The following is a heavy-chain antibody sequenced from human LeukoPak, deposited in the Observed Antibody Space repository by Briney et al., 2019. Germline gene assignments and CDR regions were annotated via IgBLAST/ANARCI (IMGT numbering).Heavy chain of an antibody. D-gene: IGHD3-22*01. V-gene: IGHV3-30*18. J-gene: IGHJ4*02. CDR2: ISYDGSNK. CDR1: GFTFSSYG. Sequence: GGSLRLSCAASGFTFSSYGMHWVRQAPGKGLEWVAVISYDGSNKYYADSVKGRFTISRDNSKNTLYLQMNSLRAEDTAVYYCAKDRDYYDSSGPGDYCGQGTLVTVSS. CDR3: AKDRDYYDSSGPGDY.